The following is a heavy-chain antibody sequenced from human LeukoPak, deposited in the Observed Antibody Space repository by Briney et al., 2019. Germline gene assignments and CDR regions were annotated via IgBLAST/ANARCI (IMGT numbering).Heavy chain of an antibody. CDR1: GFTFSSYA. CDR2: VSGSGDTT. Sequence: GGSLGLSCAASGFTFSSYAMNWVRQAPGKGLEWVSGVSGSGDTTSYADSVKGRFTISRDNSKNTLYLQMNSLRAEDTAVYYCAKDRYTSSSHRVDYWGQGTLVTVSS. CDR3: AKDRYTSSSHRVDY. D-gene: IGHD6-6*01. V-gene: IGHV3-23*01. J-gene: IGHJ4*02.